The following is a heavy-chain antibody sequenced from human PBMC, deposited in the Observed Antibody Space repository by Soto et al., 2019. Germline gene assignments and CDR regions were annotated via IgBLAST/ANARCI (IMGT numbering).Heavy chain of an antibody. Sequence: PVKVACKGAGYAFSSCGISWVRQKTRKGLEWMGWISAYNGNTNYAQKLQGRVAMTTDTSTSTAYMELSSLRSEDTAVYYCARLDPFDYDILTVSFDPWGQGTLVTVSS. V-gene: IGHV1-18*01. CDR3: ARLDPFDYDILTVSFDP. D-gene: IGHD3-9*01. CDR2: ISAYNGNT. CDR1: GYAFSSCG. J-gene: IGHJ5*02.